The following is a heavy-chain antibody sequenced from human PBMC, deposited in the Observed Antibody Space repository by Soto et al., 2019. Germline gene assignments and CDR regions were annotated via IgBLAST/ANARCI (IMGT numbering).Heavy chain of an antibody. CDR2: IYVDDSET. CDR1: GYSFTSFW. J-gene: IGHJ4*02. CDR3: ARGDRGEY. D-gene: IGHD2-21*02. Sequence: GASLKISCKGFGYSFTSFWIAWVRQMPGKGLEWMGIIYVDDSETRYSPSFQGQVTISADKSINAAYLQWSSLKASDTAMYYCARGDRGEYWGQGTLVTVSS. V-gene: IGHV5-51*01.